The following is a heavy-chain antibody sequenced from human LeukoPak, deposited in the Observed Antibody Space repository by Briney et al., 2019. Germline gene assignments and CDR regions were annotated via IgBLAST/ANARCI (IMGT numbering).Heavy chain of an antibody. Sequence: GGSLRLSCAASGFTFSTYAMSWVRQAPGKGLEWVSAISGSGDNTYYADSVKGRFTISRDNSKNTVFLQMNSLRAEDTAVYYCAKGDSSGWGGYFDYWGQGTLVTVSS. J-gene: IGHJ4*02. CDR3: AKGDSSGWGGYFDY. CDR2: ISGSGDNT. D-gene: IGHD6-19*01. V-gene: IGHV3-23*01. CDR1: GFTFSTYA.